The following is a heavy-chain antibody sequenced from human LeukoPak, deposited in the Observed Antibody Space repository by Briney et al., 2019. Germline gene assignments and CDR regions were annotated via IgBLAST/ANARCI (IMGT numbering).Heavy chain of an antibody. V-gene: IGHV5-51*01. CDR3: ARRGYCSGGDCFSAAFDL. D-gene: IGHD2-15*01. J-gene: IGHJ3*01. CDR1: GYSFTSYW. CDR2: IYPGDSDT. Sequence: GNALKISCKGSGYSFTSYWIAWVRHMPGKGLEWMGIIYPGDSDTRYSPSFHGQVTMSADKSISTTHVQWSSLKASDTAMYYCARRGYCSGGDCFSAAFDLWGQGTMVTVSS.